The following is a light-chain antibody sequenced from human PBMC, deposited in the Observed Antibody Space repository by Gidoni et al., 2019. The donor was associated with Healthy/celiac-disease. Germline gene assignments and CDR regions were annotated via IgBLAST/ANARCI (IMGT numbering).Light chain of an antibody. J-gene: IGKJ4*01. CDR2: DAS. CDR3: QQRSNWL. Sequence: EIVLTQSPATLSLSPGERTTLSGRASQSVSSYLAWYQQKPGQAPRLLIYDASNRATGIPARCSGSGSGTDFTLTISSLEPEDFAVYYWQQRSNWLFGGGTKVEIK. V-gene: IGKV3-11*01. CDR1: QSVSSY.